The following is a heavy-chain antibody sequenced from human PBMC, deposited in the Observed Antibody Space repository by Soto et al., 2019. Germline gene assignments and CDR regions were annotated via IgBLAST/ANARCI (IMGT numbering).Heavy chain of an antibody. V-gene: IGHV3-23*01. D-gene: IGHD5-18*01. CDR1: GFIFNNYA. CDR2: VTASGGGT. Sequence: GGSLRLSCAASGFIFNNYAMTWVRQAPGKGLEWVSTVTASGGGTFYANSVKGRFTISRDNSRNTLHLQMSSLRVEDTALYYCAKALVPALTAKFGYWGQGTLVTVSA. CDR3: AKALVPALTAKFGY. J-gene: IGHJ4*02.